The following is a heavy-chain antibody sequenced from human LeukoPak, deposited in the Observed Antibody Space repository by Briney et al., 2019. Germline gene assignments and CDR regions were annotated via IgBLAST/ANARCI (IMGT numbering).Heavy chain of an antibody. CDR2: IIPIFGTA. CDR3: ARGSLWFGELSNYMDV. CDR1: GGTFSSYT. J-gene: IGHJ6*03. Sequence: SVKVSCKASGGTFSSYTISWVRQAPGQGLEWMGGIIPIFGTANFAQKFQGRVTITADESTSTAYMELSSLRSEDTAVYYCARGSLWFGELSNYMDVWGKGTTVTISS. V-gene: IGHV1-69*13. D-gene: IGHD3-10*01.